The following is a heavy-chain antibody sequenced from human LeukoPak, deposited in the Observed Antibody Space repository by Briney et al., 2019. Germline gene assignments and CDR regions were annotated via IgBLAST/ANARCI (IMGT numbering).Heavy chain of an antibody. V-gene: IGHV1-18*01. Sequence: ASVKVSCKASSYTFTNYAFTWVRQAPGQGLEWMGWISAYNGNTNYAQKLQGRVTMTTDTSTSTAYMELRSLRSDDTAVYYCARGRVASIAARAPPNWFDPWGQGTLVTVSS. CDR2: ISAYNGNT. CDR1: SYTFTNYA. J-gene: IGHJ5*02. D-gene: IGHD6-6*01. CDR3: ARGRVASIAARAPPNWFDP.